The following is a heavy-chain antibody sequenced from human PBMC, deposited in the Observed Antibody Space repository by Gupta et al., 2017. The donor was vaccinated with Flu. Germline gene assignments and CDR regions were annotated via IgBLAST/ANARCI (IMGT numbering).Heavy chain of an antibody. CDR2: IWYDGSNK. Sequence: QVQLVESGGGVVQPGRSLRLSCAASGFTFSSYGMHWVRQAPGKGLEWVAVIWYDGSNKYYADSVKGRFTISRDNSKNTLYLQMNSLRAEDTAVYYCARGDSGGEPGYSYYYGMDVWGQGTTVTVSS. J-gene: IGHJ6*02. CDR1: GFTFSSYG. D-gene: IGHD3-10*01. V-gene: IGHV3-33*01. CDR3: ARGDSGGEPGYSYYYGMDV.